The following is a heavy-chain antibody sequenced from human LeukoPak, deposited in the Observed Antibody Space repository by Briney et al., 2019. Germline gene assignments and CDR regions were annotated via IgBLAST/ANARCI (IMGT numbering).Heavy chain of an antibody. CDR3: TTSSNRVYYYYYYMDV. V-gene: IGHV3-15*01. D-gene: IGHD1-14*01. CDR2: IKSKTDGGTT. CDR1: GFTFSNAW. J-gene: IGHJ6*03. Sequence: GGSLRLSCAASGFTFSNAWMSWVRQAPGKGLEWVGRIKSKTDGGTTDYAAPVKGRFTISRDDSKNTLYLQMNSLKTEDTAVYYCTTSSNRVYYYYYYMDVWGKGTTVTISS.